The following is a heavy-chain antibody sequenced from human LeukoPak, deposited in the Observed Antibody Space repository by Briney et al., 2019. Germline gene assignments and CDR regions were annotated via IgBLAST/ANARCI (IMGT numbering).Heavy chain of an antibody. CDR2: MWYDGSNE. V-gene: IGHV3-33*01. J-gene: IGHJ5*02. D-gene: IGHD5-24*01. Sequence: LVESGGGVVQPGGSLRLSCAASGFTFTFSAYAIHWVRQAPGKGLAWVAVMWYDGSNEYYADSVKGRFSISRDKSKNTLFLQMNSLRVEDTAVYYCAREVESSTRYNWFDPWGQGTLVTVSS. CDR3: AREVESSTRYNWFDP. CDR1: GFTFTFSAYA.